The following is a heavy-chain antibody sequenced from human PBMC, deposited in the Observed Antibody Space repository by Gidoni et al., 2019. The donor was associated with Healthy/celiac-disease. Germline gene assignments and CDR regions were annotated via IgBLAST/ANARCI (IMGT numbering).Heavy chain of an antibody. CDR3: ARVGGPFGIFGVHFDY. D-gene: IGHD3-3*01. J-gene: IGHJ4*02. Sequence: QVQLVESGGGVVQPGRSLRLSCAASGFTFSSYAMHWVRQAPGKGLEWVAVISYDGSNKYYADSVKGRFTISSDNSKNTLYLQMNSLRAEDTAVYYCARVGGPFGIFGVHFDYWGQGTLVTVSS. CDR1: GFTFSSYA. CDR2: ISYDGSNK. V-gene: IGHV3-30*04.